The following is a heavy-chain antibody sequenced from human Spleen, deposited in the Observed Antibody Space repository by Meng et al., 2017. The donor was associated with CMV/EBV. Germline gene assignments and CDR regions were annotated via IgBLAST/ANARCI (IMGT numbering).Heavy chain of an antibody. Sequence: SGYNVTRYGIHWVRQAPGQGLEWMGWISPNNGPTQYAQMLQGRVTMTADTYTTTAYMELRSLGSDDTAVYYCARALPTGYNLDWFDPWGQGTLVTVSS. D-gene: IGHD5-24*01. J-gene: IGHJ5*02. V-gene: IGHV1-18*01. CDR3: ARALPTGYNLDWFDP. CDR1: GYNVTRYG. CDR2: ISPNNGPT.